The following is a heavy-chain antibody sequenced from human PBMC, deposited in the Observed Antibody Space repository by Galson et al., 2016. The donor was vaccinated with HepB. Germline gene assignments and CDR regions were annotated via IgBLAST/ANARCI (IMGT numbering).Heavy chain of an antibody. D-gene: IGHD2-2*02. CDR1: GYNFSSFW. Sequence: QSGAEVKKPGESLKISCMGSGYNFSSFWIGWVRQMPGKGLEWMGIIYPDDSDTRYNPSFQGQVTISADKSISTAYLQWSNLKASDTAIYYCARPNIPAPGPGAFDIWGQGTMVTVSS. CDR2: IYPDDSDT. J-gene: IGHJ3*02. CDR3: ARPNIPAPGPGAFDI. V-gene: IGHV5-51*01.